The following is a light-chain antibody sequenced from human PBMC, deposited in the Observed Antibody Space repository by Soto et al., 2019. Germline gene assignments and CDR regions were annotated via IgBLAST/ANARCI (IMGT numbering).Light chain of an antibody. J-gene: IGLJ1*01. Sequence: SVLTQPASVSGSPGQSITISCTGTSSDVGGYNYVSWYQQHPGKAPKLMIYEGSKRPSGGSNRFSGSKSGNTASLTISGLQAEDEPDYYCSSYTSSSSLVFGTGTKVTVL. CDR1: SSDVGGYNY. CDR3: SSYTSSSSLV. V-gene: IGLV2-14*01. CDR2: EGS.